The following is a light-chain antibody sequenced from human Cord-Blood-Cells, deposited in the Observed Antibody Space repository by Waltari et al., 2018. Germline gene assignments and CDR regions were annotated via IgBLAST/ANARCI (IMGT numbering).Light chain of an antibody. Sequence: IQLTQSPSPLSASVGDSVTITCRASQGISSYLAWYQQKPGKAPKLLIYAASTLQSGVPSRFSGSGSGTDFTLTISSLQPEDFATYYCQQRNSYPLTFGGGTKVEIK. CDR2: AAS. CDR3: QQRNSYPLT. J-gene: IGKJ4*01. V-gene: IGKV1-9*01. CDR1: QGISSY.